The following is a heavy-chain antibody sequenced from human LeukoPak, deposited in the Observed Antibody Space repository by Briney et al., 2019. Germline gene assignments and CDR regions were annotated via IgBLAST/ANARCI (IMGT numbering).Heavy chain of an antibody. V-gene: IGHV4-34*01. D-gene: IGHD6-6*01. CDR2: INYSGRT. J-gene: IGHJ6*03. Sequence: SETLSLTCAVSDGSLSDYYWGWIRQPPGKGLEWIGEINYSGRTNYSPSLKSRVTISVDTSKNQFSLNLTSVTAADTAVYYCARESGGSTWDVGNNHYYYMDVWGTGTTVTVSS. CDR1: DGSLSDYY. CDR3: ARESGGSTWDVGNNHYYYMDV.